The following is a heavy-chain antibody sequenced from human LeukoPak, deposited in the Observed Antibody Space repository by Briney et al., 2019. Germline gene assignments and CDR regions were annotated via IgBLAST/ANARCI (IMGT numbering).Heavy chain of an antibody. Sequence: RASQTLSLTCSVSGGSISSGPYYWSWIRQPAGKGLEWIGRIYTSGSTNYNPSLKSRITISVDTSKNQFSLKPSSVTAADTAVYYCARILYYYDSSGHNDAFDIWGQGTMVTVSS. CDR2: IYTSGST. CDR3: ARILYYYDSSGHNDAFDI. CDR1: GGSISSGPYY. J-gene: IGHJ3*02. D-gene: IGHD3-22*01. V-gene: IGHV4-61*02.